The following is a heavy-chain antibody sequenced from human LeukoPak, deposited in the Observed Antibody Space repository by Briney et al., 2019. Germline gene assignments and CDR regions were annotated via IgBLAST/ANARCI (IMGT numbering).Heavy chain of an antibody. V-gene: IGHV3-21*01. CDR2: ISTSSSYI. CDR3: ARYGSSHEY. CDR1: RFTFSSYW. D-gene: IGHD6-13*01. Sequence: GGSLRLSCAASRFTFSSYWMSWVRQAPGKGPEWVSSISTSSSYIYYADSVKGRFTVSRDNAKNSLYLQMNSLRAEDTAVYYCARYGSSHEYWGQGTLVTVSS. J-gene: IGHJ4*02.